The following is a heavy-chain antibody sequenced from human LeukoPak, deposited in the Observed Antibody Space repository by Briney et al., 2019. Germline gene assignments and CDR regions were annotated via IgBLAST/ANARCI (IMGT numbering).Heavy chain of an antibody. J-gene: IGHJ4*02. CDR2: ITPIFGTA. Sequence: SVNVSCKAYGGTFSRFTISWVRQAPGQGFEWMGGITPIFGTANFAQKFQGRVSITADGSTSTAFMELSSLRSEDTAVYYCAREWGLESSGYYYAYWGQGTLVTVSS. CDR1: GGTFSRFT. D-gene: IGHD3-22*01. V-gene: IGHV1-69*01. CDR3: AREWGLESSGYYYAY.